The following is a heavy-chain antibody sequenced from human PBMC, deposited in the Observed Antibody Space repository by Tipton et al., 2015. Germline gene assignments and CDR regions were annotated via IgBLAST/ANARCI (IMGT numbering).Heavy chain of an antibody. CDR1: AYSISSDYY. CDR2: ISHSGNT. V-gene: IGHV4-38-2*02. J-gene: IGHJ6*02. Sequence: TLSLTCAVSAYSISSDYYWGWIRQPPGKGLEWIGSISHSGNTYYNPSLKSRFTMSRDTSKNQFSLKLTSVTAADTAVYYCARDLEHGMDVWGQGTAVTVSS. CDR3: ARDLEHGMDV. D-gene: IGHD5-24*01.